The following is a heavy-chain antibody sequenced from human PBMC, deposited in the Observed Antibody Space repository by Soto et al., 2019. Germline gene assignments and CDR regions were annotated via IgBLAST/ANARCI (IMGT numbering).Heavy chain of an antibody. CDR3: ARDSSGYYWDAFDI. V-gene: IGHV3-11*01. CDR2: ISSSGSTI. CDR1: GFTFSDYY. J-gene: IGHJ3*02. Sequence: GGSLRLSCAASGFTFSDYYMSWIRQAPGKGLEWVSYISSSGSTIYYADSVKGRFTISRDNAKNSLYLQMNSLRAEDTAVYYCARDSSGYYWDAFDIWGQGTMVTVSS. D-gene: IGHD3-22*01.